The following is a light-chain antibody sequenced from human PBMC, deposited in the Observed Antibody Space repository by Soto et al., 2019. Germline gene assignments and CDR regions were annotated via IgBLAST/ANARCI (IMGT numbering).Light chain of an antibody. CDR2: SAS. V-gene: IGKV3-15*01. CDR1: QSVSTY. J-gene: IGKJ1*01. Sequence: EIVMTQSPATLSVSPGERATLSCRASQSVSTYLAWYQQKPGQAPRLLIYSASTRATGIPARFSGGGSGTEFTLTISSLQSEDFAVYICQQYNDGPPRWTFGQGTKVEIK. CDR3: QQYNDGPPRWT.